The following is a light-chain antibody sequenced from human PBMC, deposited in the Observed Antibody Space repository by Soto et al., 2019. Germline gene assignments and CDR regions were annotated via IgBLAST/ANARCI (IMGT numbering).Light chain of an antibody. CDR2: GAS. Sequence: EIVMTQSPATLSVSPGERATLSCRASQSVSSDLAWYQPKPGQAPRLLIYGASTRATGIPARSSGSGSGTEFTLTISSLQSEDFAVYYCQQYNNWWTFGQGTKVDI. V-gene: IGKV3-15*01. CDR1: QSVSSD. CDR3: QQYNNWWT. J-gene: IGKJ1*01.